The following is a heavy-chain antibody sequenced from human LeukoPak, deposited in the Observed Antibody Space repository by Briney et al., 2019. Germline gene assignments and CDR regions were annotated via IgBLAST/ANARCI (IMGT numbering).Heavy chain of an antibody. D-gene: IGHD3-22*01. J-gene: IGHJ4*02. CDR3: ARSLLGVTMTVQGY. Sequence: ASVKVSCKASGYTFTGYYMHWVRQAPGQGLEWMGWINPNSGGTNYAQKFQGRVTMTRDTFISTAYMELSRLRSDDTAVYYCARSLLGVTMTVQGYWGQGTLVTVSS. V-gene: IGHV1-2*02. CDR1: GYTFTGYY. CDR2: INPNSGGT.